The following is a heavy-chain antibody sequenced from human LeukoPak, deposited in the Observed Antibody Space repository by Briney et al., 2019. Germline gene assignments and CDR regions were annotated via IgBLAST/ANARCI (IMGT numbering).Heavy chain of an antibody. J-gene: IGHJ3*02. V-gene: IGHV4-30-4*08. CDR2: IYYSGST. D-gene: IGHD3-3*01. CDR3: AYYDFWSGDPAFDT. CDR1: GGSISSGDYY. Sequence: SQTLSLTCTVSGGSISSGDYYRSWIRQPPGKGLEWIGYIYYSGSTYYNPSLKSRVTISVDTSKNQFSLKLSSVTAADTAVYYCAYYDFWSGDPAFDTWGQGTMVTVSS.